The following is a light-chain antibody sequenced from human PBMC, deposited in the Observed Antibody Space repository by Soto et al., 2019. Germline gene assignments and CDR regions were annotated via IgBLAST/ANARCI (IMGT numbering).Light chain of an antibody. V-gene: IGKV3-20*01. CDR2: GAS. Sequence: EIVLTQSPGTLSLSPGERATLSCRASQTVTSNYLAWYQRKPGQAPRLLIYGASSRATDIPDRFSGSGSGTDFTLTITRLEPEDFAVYFCLQYAASPSTFGHGTKVEIK. CDR3: LQYAASPST. J-gene: IGKJ1*01. CDR1: QTVTSNY.